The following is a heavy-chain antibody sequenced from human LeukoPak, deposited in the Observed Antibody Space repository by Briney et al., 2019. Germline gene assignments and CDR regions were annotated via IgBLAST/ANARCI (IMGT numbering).Heavy chain of an antibody. D-gene: IGHD6-13*01. J-gene: IGHJ4*02. Sequence: GGSLRLSCAASGFSLSNFGMSWVRQAPGRGLEWVSSISGRGGFKYTAGSVKGRFTISRDSAKNSLYLQMNSLRGEDTAVCYCARDRDSSSWYFDNWGQGTLVTVSS. CDR2: ISGRGGFK. CDR1: GFSLSNFG. V-gene: IGHV3-21*01. CDR3: ARDRDSSSWYFDN.